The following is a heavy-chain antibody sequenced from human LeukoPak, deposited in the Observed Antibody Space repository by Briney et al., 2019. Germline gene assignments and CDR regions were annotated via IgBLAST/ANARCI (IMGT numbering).Heavy chain of an antibody. CDR3: AKALRFTSRHGFDY. Sequence: GGSLRLSCAASGFIIISYRMSWVRQAPGKGLEWVANIKQDGSEKYYVDSVKGRFTISRDNAKNSLYLQMNSLRAEDTAVYYCAKALRFTSRHGFDYWGQGTLVTVSS. V-gene: IGHV3-7*03. D-gene: IGHD2-2*01. CDR2: IKQDGSEK. J-gene: IGHJ4*02. CDR1: GFIIISYR.